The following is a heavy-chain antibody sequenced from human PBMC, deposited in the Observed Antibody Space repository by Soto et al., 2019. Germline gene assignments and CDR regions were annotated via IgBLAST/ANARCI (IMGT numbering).Heavy chain of an antibody. V-gene: IGHV4-31*03. Sequence: SETLSLTCTVTGGSMTTGDQYWTWIRHRPGEGLEWFGYINHRGSLYYNPSLESRVSMSVDTSKNQLSLNLSSVTAADTAVYYCARELPQRQGRNMDVWGQGTTVTV. CDR2: INHRGSL. CDR1: GGSMTTGDQY. J-gene: IGHJ6*02. CDR3: ARELPQRQGRNMDV. D-gene: IGHD1-1*01.